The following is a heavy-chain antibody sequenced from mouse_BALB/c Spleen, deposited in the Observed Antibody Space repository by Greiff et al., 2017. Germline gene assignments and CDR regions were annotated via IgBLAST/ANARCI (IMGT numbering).Heavy chain of an antibody. V-gene: IGHV1-14*01. J-gene: IGHJ4*01. Sequence: VQLKQSGPELVKPGASVKMSCKASGYTFTSYVMHWVKQKPGQGLEWIGYINPYNDGTKYNEKFKGKATLTSDKSSSTAYMELSSLTSEDSAVYYCARDGNLLAMDYWGQGTSVTVSS. CDR1: GYTFTSYV. CDR2: INPYNDGT. D-gene: IGHD2-1*01. CDR3: ARDGNLLAMDY.